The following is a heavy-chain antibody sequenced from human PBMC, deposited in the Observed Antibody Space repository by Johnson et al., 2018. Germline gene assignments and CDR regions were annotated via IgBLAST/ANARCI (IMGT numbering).Heavy chain of an antibody. V-gene: IGHV3-23*04. Sequence: VQLVQSGGGMIQPGGSLRLSCAASGFSFSSHHMNWVRQAPGKGLEWVSTIRHSGDSTYYADSVKGRFTIPRDNSKATLYRQMDRLGAEDTAIYYCAKAGGLAGTVASRCFGYWGQGILGTVSA. J-gene: IGHJ4*02. CDR1: GFSFSSHH. D-gene: IGHD2-21*02. CDR2: IRHSGDST. CDR3: AKAGGLAGTVASRCFGY.